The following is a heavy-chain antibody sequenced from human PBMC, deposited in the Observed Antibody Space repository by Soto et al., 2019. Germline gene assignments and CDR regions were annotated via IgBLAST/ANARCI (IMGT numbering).Heavy chain of an antibody. CDR2: ISGSAGK. J-gene: IGHJ4*02. CDR3: ARESEDPTSNFDY. V-gene: IGHV3-23*01. Sequence: EVQLLESGGGLIQPGGSLRLSCTASGFTFRTYAMTWFRQAPGRGLEWVSAISGSAGKFYATSVKGRFTISRDNAKNSLYLEMNSLRAEDTAVYYCARESEDPTSNFDYWGQGTLVTVSS. CDR1: GFTFRTYA.